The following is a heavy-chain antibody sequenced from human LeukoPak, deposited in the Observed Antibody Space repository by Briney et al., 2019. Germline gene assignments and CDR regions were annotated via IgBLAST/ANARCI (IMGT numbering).Heavy chain of an antibody. CDR3: AKDRGPWVIPVTH. Sequence: QPGGSLRLSCAVSGLPLDDCALHWVRQAPGKGLEWVSLSSGDGGSRYYAYSVKGRFTISRDNSKNSLYLQTHRADTKDTPFEYCAKDRGPWVIPVTHWGQGTLVTVSS. D-gene: IGHD3-16*02. J-gene: IGHJ4*02. CDR1: GLPLDDCA. V-gene: IGHV3-43*02. CDR2: SSGDGGSR.